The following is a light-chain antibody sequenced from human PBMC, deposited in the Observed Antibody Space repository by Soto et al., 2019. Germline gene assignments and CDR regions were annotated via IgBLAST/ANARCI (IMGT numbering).Light chain of an antibody. V-gene: IGLV1-47*01. Sequence: QSVLTQPPSASGTPGQRVTISCSGSSSNIGSNYVYWYQQLPGTAPKLLIYRNNQRPSGVPDRFSGSKSGTSASLAISGLRSEDEADYYCAAWYDSLSGLYVVFGGGTKLTVL. CDR3: AAWYDSLSGLYVV. J-gene: IGLJ2*01. CDR1: SSNIGSNY. CDR2: RNN.